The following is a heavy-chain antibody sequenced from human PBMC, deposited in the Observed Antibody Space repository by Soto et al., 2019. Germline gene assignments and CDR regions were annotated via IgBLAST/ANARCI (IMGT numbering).Heavy chain of an antibody. CDR1: GGSISSSRYY. J-gene: IGHJ4*02. V-gene: IGHV4-39*01. CDR3: ANITAMVPHFDY. CDR2: IYYSGST. Sequence: QLQLQESGPGLVKPSETLSLTCTVSGGSISSSRYYWGWIRQPPGKGLEWIGSIYYSGSTYYNPSLKSRVTISVDTSKNPFSLKLSSVTAADTAVYYCANITAMVPHFDYWGQGTLVTVSS. D-gene: IGHD5-18*01.